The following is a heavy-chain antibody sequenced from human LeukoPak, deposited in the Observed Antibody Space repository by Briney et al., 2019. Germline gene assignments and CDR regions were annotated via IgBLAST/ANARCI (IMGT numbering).Heavy chain of an antibody. CDR1: GFTFSSYA. Sequence: GGSLRLSCAASGFTFSSYAMSWVRQAPGKGLEWVSVIYSGGSTYYADSVKGRFTISRDNSKNTLYLQMNSLRAEDTAVYYCARDRGSPYGSGSYYNIYYYYGMDVWGQGTTVTVSS. CDR2: IYSGGST. D-gene: IGHD3-10*01. CDR3: ARDRGSPYGSGSYYNIYYYYGMDV. V-gene: IGHV3-66*01. J-gene: IGHJ6*02.